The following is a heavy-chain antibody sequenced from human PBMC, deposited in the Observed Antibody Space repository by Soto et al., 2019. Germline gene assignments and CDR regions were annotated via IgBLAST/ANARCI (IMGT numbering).Heavy chain of an antibody. V-gene: IGHV1-69*02. J-gene: IGHJ5*01. CDR3: AKLRYFDWSSYNWFEY. D-gene: IGHD3-9*01. CDR2: IIPILGIA. Sequence: SVKVSCKASGGTFSSYTISWVRQAPGQGLEWMGRIIPILGIANYAQKFQGRVTITADKSTSTAYMELSSLRVEDTAVYYCAKLRYFDWSSYNWFEYWGQGTPVTVSS. CDR1: GGTFSSYT.